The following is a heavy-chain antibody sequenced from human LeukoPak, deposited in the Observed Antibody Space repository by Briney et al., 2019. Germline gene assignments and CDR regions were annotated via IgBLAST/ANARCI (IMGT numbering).Heavy chain of an antibody. V-gene: IGHV3-23*01. CDR2: ISGSGGAT. CDR1: GFTFSSYA. J-gene: IGHJ4*02. D-gene: IGHD6-13*01. CDR3: AGIWGPSSSWPWGFDY. Sequence: PGGSLRLSCAASGFTFSSYAMSWVRQAPGKGLEWVSAISGSGGATYYADSAKGRFTISRDNSINTVYLQMNSLRDDDTAIYYCAGIWGPSSSWPWGFDYWGQGALVTVSP.